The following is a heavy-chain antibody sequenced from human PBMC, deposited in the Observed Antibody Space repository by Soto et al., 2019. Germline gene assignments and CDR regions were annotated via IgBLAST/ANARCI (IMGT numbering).Heavy chain of an antibody. J-gene: IGHJ4*02. D-gene: IGHD3-16*02. CDR3: ARGNSPVNVY. Sequence: PGGSLRLSCAASGFSFSSYEMNWVRQAPGKGLEWVSYISPSGTTIYYADSVKGRFTISRDNAKNSLYLQMNSLRADDTAVYYCARGNSPVNVYWGQGTLVTVSS. CDR1: GFSFSSYE. CDR2: ISPSGTTI. V-gene: IGHV3-48*03.